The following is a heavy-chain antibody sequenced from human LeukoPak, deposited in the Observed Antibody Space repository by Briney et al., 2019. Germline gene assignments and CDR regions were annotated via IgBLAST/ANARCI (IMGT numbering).Heavy chain of an antibody. CDR1: GGTFSSYA. Sequence: SVTVSCKASGGTFSSYAISWVRQAPGQGLEWMGRIIPILGIANYAQKFQGRVTITADKSTSTAYMELSSLRSEDTAVYYCARGVVGKNWFDPWGQGTLVTVSS. D-gene: IGHD2-15*01. CDR3: ARGVVGKNWFDP. CDR2: IIPILGIA. V-gene: IGHV1-69*04. J-gene: IGHJ5*02.